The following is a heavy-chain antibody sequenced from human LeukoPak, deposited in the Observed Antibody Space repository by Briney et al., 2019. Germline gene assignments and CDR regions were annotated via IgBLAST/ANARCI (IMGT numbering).Heavy chain of an antibody. CDR2: IYYSGST. CDR3: ARGSGSSGASFRLDP. Sequence: SETLSLTCTVSGGSISSGGYYWSWIRQHPGKGLEWIGYIYYSGSTYYNPSLKSRVTISVDTSKNQFSLKLSSVTAADTAVYYCARGSGSSGASFRLDPWGQGILVTVSS. CDR1: GGSISSGGYY. J-gene: IGHJ5*02. D-gene: IGHD3-10*01. V-gene: IGHV4-31*03.